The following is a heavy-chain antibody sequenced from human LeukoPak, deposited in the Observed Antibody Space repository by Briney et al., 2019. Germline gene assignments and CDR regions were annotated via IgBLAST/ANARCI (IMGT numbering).Heavy chain of an antibody. V-gene: IGHV3-30*01. CDR3: PRDESSSWYREDY. D-gene: IGHD6-13*01. Sequence: GGSLRLSCAASGFTFSSYAMHWVRQAPGKGLEWVAVISYDGSNKYYADSVKGRFTISRDNSKNTLYLQMNSLRAEDTAVYYCPRDESSSWYREDYWGQGTLVTVSS. CDR2: ISYDGSNK. CDR1: GFTFSSYA. J-gene: IGHJ4*02.